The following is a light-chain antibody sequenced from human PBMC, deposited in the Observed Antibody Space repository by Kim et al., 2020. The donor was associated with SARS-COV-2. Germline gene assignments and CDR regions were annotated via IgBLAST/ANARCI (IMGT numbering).Light chain of an antibody. J-gene: IGKJ4*02. V-gene: IGKV1-12*01. Sequence: AAVGGRVTCTCRGDQDIVNLVAWYQQRPGRGPRLLIYAASNLQGGVPSRFSGSGYGTDFTLSITNLQPADSATDFCQQAVSFPLTFGGGTKVDIK. CDR3: QQAVSFPLT. CDR2: AAS. CDR1: QDIVNL.